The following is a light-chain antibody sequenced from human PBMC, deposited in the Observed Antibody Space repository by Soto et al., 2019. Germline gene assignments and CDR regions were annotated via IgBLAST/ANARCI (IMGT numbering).Light chain of an antibody. V-gene: IGKV3-20*01. CDR3: QQYGGSPPYN. J-gene: IGKJ2*01. CDR2: GAS. Sequence: EIVLTQSPGTLSLSPGERATLSCRASQSLSSSYLAWYQQKPGQAPRLLIYGASSRATGIPDRFSGSRSGTRFTLTISRLEPEDFAVYYCQQYGGSPPYNFGQGTKVEIK. CDR1: QSLSSSY.